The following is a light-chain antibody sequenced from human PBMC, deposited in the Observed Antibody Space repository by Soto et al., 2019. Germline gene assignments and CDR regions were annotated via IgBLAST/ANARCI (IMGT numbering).Light chain of an antibody. Sequence: EIVLTQSPGTLSLSPGERATLSCRASQSVSNSYLAWYQQKPGQAPRLLIYGASSRATGIPDRFSGSGSGTDFTLTISRLEPEDFALYYCQQYGSSPLYTFGQGTKLEIK. V-gene: IGKV3-20*01. CDR2: GAS. CDR1: QSVSNSY. J-gene: IGKJ2*01. CDR3: QQYGSSPLYT.